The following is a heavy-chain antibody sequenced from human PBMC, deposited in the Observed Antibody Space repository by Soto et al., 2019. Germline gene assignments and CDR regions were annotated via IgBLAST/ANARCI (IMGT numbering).Heavy chain of an antibody. CDR1: GYTFTSYD. V-gene: IGHV1-8*01. CDR3: ARLVRGSSWYKDYYYYGMDV. D-gene: IGHD6-13*01. CDR2: MNPNSGNT. Sequence: GASVEVSCKASGYTFTSYDINWVRQATGQGLEWMGWMNPNSGNTGYAQKFQGRVTMTRNTSISTAYMELSSLRSEDTAVYYCARLVRGSSWYKDYYYYGMDVWGQGTTVTVSS. J-gene: IGHJ6*02.